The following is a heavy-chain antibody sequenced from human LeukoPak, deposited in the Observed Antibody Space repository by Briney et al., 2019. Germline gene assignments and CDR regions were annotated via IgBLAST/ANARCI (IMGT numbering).Heavy chain of an antibody. CDR2: IYYSGST. D-gene: IGHD2-21*02. J-gene: IGHJ5*02. CDR1: GGSISSSSYY. CDR3: ASGLAYCGGDCYYWFDP. Sequence: SETLSLTCTVSGGSISSSSYYWGWIRQPPGKGLEWIGSIYYSGSTYYNPSLKSRVTISVDTSKNQFSLKLSSVNAADTAVYYCASGLAYCGGDCYYWFDPWGQGTLVTVSS. V-gene: IGHV4-39*01.